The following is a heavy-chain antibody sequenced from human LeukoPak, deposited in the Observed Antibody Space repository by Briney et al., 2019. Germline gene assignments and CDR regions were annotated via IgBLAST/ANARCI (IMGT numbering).Heavy chain of an antibody. V-gene: IGHV1-69*05. CDR2: IIPIFGTA. CDR3: ATPRYSSSWYHMDV. D-gene: IGHD6-13*01. J-gene: IGHJ6*03. CDR1: GGTFSSYA. Sequence: GASVKVSCKASGGTFSSYAISWVRQAPGQGLEWMGGIIPIFGTANYAQKFQGRVTITTDESTSTAYMELSSLRSEDTAVYYCATPRYSSSWYHMDVWGKGTTVTVSS.